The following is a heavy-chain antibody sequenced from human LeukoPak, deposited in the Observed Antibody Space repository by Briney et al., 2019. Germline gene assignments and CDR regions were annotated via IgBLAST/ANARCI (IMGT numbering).Heavy chain of an antibody. Sequence: GGSLRLSCAASGFTFDDYAMHWVRQAPGKGLEWVSGISWNSGSIGYADSVKGRFTISRDNAKNSLYLQMNSLRAEDTALYYCASSLVAGRNLDYWGQGTLVTVSS. D-gene: IGHD6-19*01. V-gene: IGHV3-9*01. CDR2: ISWNSGSI. CDR1: GFTFDDYA. CDR3: ASSLVAGRNLDY. J-gene: IGHJ4*02.